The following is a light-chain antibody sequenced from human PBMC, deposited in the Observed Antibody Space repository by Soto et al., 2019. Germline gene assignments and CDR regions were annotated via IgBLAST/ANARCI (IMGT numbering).Light chain of an antibody. CDR3: LQANNWPYT. CDR1: QSVVSN. V-gene: IGKV3-15*01. J-gene: IGKJ2*01. Sequence: EIVMTQSPATLSVSPGERATLSCRASQSVVSNLAWYQQKPGQAPRLLIYGSTTRATGIPARFSGRWSETEFTLTISSLQSEDFAFYYCLQANNWPYTFGQGTKLDIK. CDR2: GST.